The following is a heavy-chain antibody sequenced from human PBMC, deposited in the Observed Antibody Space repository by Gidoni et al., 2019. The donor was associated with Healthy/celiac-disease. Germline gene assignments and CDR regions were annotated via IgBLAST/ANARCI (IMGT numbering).Heavy chain of an antibody. CDR3: ARSWVAPRRAFDY. V-gene: IGHV4-39*01. D-gene: IGHD3-16*01. Sequence: QLQLQESGPGLVKPSETLSLTCTVSGGSISSSSYYWGWIRQPPGKGLEWIGSIYYSGSTYYNPSLKSRVTISVDTSKNQFSLKLSSVTAADTAVYYCARSWVAPRRAFDYWGQGTLVTVSS. CDR1: GGSISSSSYY. CDR2: IYYSGST. J-gene: IGHJ4*02.